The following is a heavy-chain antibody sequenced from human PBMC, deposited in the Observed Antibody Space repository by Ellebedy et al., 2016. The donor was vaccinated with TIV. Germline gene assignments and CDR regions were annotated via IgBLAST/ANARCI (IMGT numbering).Heavy chain of an antibody. Sequence: AASVTVSCKASGYSFTGHYIHWVRQAPGQGLEWIGWINPDRGDTKHPQSFQLRVSITRDTSSSTAYMDLSGLTSDDTAIYYCAKDRFPYYDSSGTTGYFDCWGQGTLVTVSS. CDR3: AKDRFPYYDSSGTTGYFDC. V-gene: IGHV1-2*02. D-gene: IGHD3-22*01. J-gene: IGHJ4*02. CDR1: GYSFTGHY. CDR2: INPDRGDT.